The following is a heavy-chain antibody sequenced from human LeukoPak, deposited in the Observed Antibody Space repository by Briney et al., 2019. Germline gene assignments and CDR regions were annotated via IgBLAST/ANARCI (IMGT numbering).Heavy chain of an antibody. V-gene: IGHV3-23*01. D-gene: IGHD3-22*01. Sequence: GGSLRLSCAASGFTFSSYAMSWVRQAPGKGLEWVSAVSGSGGSTYYADSVKGRFTISRDNSKNTLYLQMNSLRAEDTAVYYCAKDRHYYDSSGYYYWNFDLWGRGTLVTVSS. CDR1: GFTFSSYA. J-gene: IGHJ2*01. CDR3: AKDRHYYDSSGYYYWNFDL. CDR2: VSGSGGST.